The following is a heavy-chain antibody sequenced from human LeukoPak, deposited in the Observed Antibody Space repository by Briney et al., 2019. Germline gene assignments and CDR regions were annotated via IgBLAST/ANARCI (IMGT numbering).Heavy chain of an antibody. D-gene: IGHD2-2*01. CDR1: GGTFSSYA. J-gene: IGHJ5*02. Sequence: GASVKVSCKASGGTFSSYAISWVRQAPGQGLEWMGGIIPIFGTANYAQKFQGRVTITADESTSTAYMELSSLRSEDTAVYYCARDHVVPAAKGGNWFDPWGQGTLVTVSS. CDR2: IIPIFGTA. V-gene: IGHV1-69*13. CDR3: ARDHVVPAAKGGNWFDP.